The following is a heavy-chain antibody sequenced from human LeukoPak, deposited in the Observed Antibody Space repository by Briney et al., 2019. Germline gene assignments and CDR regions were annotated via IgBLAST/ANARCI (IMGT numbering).Heavy chain of an antibody. D-gene: IGHD4-17*01. CDR2: IYYSGST. V-gene: IGHV4-30-4*07. J-gene: IGHJ6*03. CDR3: ARNGDYGLGIYMDV. Sequence: SETLSLTCAVYGGSFSGYSWSWIRQPPGKGLEWIGYIYYSGSTYYNPSLKSRVTISVDTSKNQFSLKLSSVTAADTAVYYCARNGDYGLGIYMDVWGKGTTVTVSS. CDR1: GGSFSGYS.